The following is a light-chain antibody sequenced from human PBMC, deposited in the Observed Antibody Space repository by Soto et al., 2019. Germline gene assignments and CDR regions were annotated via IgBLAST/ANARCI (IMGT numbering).Light chain of an antibody. V-gene: IGLV2-14*03. J-gene: IGLJ2*01. Sequence: QSVLTQFASVSGSPGQSITISCTGTSSDIGGYDYVSWYQVHPGKAPKLLVYDVTNRPSGVSDRFSGSKSGSTASLTISGLQAGDEADYYCSSYTSSYSLIFGGGTKLTVL. CDR2: DVT. CDR3: SSYTSSYSLI. CDR1: SSDIGGYDY.